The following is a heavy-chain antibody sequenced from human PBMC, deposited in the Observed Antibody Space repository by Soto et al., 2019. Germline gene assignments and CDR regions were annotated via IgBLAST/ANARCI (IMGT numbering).Heavy chain of an antibody. CDR1: GGSSSRYY. Sequence: PSETLSLTCSVSGGSSSRYYWSWIRQPPGKGLEWIGFIYYSVSTNYNPSLKSRVTISVDTSKNQFSLKLSSVTAADTAVYYCARHSPPMYDILTGTTLDPYYGMDVWGQRTTVTVSS. V-gene: IGHV4-59*08. CDR2: IYYSVST. D-gene: IGHD3-9*01. CDR3: ARHSPPMYDILTGTTLDPYYGMDV. J-gene: IGHJ6*02.